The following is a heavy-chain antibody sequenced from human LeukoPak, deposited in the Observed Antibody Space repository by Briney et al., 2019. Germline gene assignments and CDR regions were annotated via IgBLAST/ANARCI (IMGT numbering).Heavy chain of an antibody. CDR3: ARQKYNYGHTDY. V-gene: IGHV5-51*01. CDR2: IYPGDSDT. Sequence: GESLKISCKGSADTFASYWIAWVRQMPGKGLESMGIIYPGDSDTRYSPSFQGQVTISADKSINTAYLQWSSLKASDTAMYYCARQKYNYGHTDYWGQGALVTVSS. CDR1: ADTFASYW. J-gene: IGHJ4*02. D-gene: IGHD5-18*01.